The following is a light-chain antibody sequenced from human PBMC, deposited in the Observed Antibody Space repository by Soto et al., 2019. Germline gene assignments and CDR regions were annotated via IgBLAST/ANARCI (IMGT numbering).Light chain of an antibody. J-gene: IGKJ4*02. Sequence: EIVMTQSPATVSVSPGETATLSCRALQSVSYNLAWYQQKPGQGLRLLIYGAFTRATGIPARFSGSGSGTEFTLTISSLQSEDFAVYYCQQYKNWPPLTFGGGTKVEIK. CDR1: QSVSYN. V-gene: IGKV3-15*01. CDR2: GAF. CDR3: QQYKNWPPLT.